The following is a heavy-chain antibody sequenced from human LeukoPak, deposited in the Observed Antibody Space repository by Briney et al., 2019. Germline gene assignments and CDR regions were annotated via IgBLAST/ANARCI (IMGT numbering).Heavy chain of an antibody. V-gene: IGHV3-7*01. CDR1: GFTFSNYW. CDR3: AREAMGDYDILTGYSSGHYFDY. J-gene: IGHJ4*02. Sequence: GGSLRLSCAASGFTFSNYWMSWVRQAPGKGLEWVANIKQDGSEKYYVDSVKGRFTISRDNARNSLYLQMTSLRAEDTAVYYCAREAMGDYDILTGYSSGHYFDYWGQGTLVTVSS. D-gene: IGHD3-9*01. CDR2: IKQDGSEK.